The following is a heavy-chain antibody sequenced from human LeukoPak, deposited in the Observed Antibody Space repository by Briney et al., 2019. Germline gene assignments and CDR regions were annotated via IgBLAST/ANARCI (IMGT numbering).Heavy chain of an antibody. CDR2: IIPIFGTA. V-gene: IGHV1-69*13. CDR3: ARHNPRKNEFDY. CDR1: GGTFSSYA. J-gene: IGHJ4*02. D-gene: IGHD1-1*01. Sequence: ASVKVSCKASGGTFSSYAISWVRQAPGQGLEWMGGIIPIFGTANYAQKFQGRVTITADESTSTAYMELSSLRSEDTAVYYCARHNPRKNEFDYWGQGTLVTVSS.